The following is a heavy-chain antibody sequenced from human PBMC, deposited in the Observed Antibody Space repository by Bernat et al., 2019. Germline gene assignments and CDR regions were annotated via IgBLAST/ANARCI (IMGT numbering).Heavy chain of an antibody. Sequence: QLQLQESGPGLVKPSETLSLTCTVSAGSISSHNYFWGWIREPPGKGLEWIGSVYSSGSTYYNPSLKGRVTIPVDTSKNQFSLKLTSVTAADTAVYYCANPWRATYYYGSSGYYGWDAFDTWGQGTMVTVSS. V-gene: IGHV4-39*01. CDR2: VYSSGST. D-gene: IGHD3-22*01. CDR1: AGSISSHNYF. CDR3: ANPWRATYYYGSSGYYGWDAFDT. J-gene: IGHJ3*02.